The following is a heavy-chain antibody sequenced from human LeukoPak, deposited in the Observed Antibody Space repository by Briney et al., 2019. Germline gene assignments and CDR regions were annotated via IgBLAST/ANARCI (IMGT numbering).Heavy chain of an antibody. D-gene: IGHD3-22*01. V-gene: IGHV3-9*01. J-gene: IGHJ6*02. CDR3: ARDTSSGYYYYYGMDV. CDR1: GFTFDDYA. Sequence: GRSLRLSCAASGFTFDDYAMHWVRQAPGKGLEWVSGISWNSGSIGYADSVKGRFTISRDNAKNSLYLQMNSLRAEDTAVYYCARDTSSGYYYYYGMDVWGQGTTVTVFS. CDR2: ISWNSGSI.